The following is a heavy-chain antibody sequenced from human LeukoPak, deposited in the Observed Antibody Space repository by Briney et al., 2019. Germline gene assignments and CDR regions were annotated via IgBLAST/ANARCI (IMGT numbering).Heavy chain of an antibody. D-gene: IGHD2-2*01. CDR3: AKVAYPVLDCSSTSCTYMDV. CDR1: GGTFSSYA. V-gene: IGHV1-69*01. Sequence: SVKVSCMASGGTFSSYAISWVRQAPGQGLECMGGIIPIFGTANYAQKFQGRVTITADESTSTAYMELSSLRYEDTAVYYCAKVAYPVLDCSSTSCTYMDVWGKGTTVTVSS. J-gene: IGHJ6*04. CDR2: IIPIFGTA.